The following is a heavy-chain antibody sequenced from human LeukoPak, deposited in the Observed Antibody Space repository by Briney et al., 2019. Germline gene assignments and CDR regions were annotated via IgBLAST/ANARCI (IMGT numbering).Heavy chain of an antibody. V-gene: IGHV3-23*01. CDR3: AKDGLCPDVCPTEIAVSGYFDS. CDR2: INYNGDST. CDR1: GFRFSIFT. Sequence: GGSLRLSCAASGFRFSIFTMSWVRQAPGKGLEWISTINYNGDSTYYADSVKGRFTISRDNSNNTVFLQMSSLSAEDTAVYYCAKDGLCPDVCPTEIAVSGYFDSWGQGILVTVSS. J-gene: IGHJ4*02. D-gene: IGHD6-19*01.